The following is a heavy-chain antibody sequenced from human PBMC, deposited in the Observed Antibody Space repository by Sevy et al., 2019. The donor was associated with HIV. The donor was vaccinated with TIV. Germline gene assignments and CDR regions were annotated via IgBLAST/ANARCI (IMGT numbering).Heavy chain of an antibody. Sequence: GGSLRLSCAASGFSFSIYWMSWVRQAPGKGLEWVSTIFRSGGVTYYADSVKGRCTISRDNFKNTLNLQMHSLRAEDTAVYYCAGGRYDSSGSFDAFDIWGQGTMVTVSS. D-gene: IGHD3-22*01. CDR3: AGGRYDSSGSFDAFDI. CDR1: GFSFSIYW. CDR2: IFRSGGVT. V-gene: IGHV3-23*01. J-gene: IGHJ3*02.